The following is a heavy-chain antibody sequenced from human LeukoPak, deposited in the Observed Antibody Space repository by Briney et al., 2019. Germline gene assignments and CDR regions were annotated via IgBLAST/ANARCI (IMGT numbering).Heavy chain of an antibody. J-gene: IGHJ6*03. CDR2: INWNGGST. D-gene: IGHD2-15*01. CDR1: GFTFTDYD. CDR3: ARRNYLYSVYYYYYMDV. Sequence: PGGSLRLSCAASGFTFTDYDMTWGPQAPGKGLEWGSGINWNGGSTSYADSVKGRFIISRDNANNSLYLQMNTLRAEDTALYYCARRNYLYSVYYYYYMDVWGKGTTVTVSS. V-gene: IGHV3-20*04.